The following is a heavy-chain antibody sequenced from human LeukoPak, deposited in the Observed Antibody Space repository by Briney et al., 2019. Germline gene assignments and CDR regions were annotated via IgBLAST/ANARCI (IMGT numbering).Heavy chain of an antibody. CDR3: AKDHGTAVAGFYY. D-gene: IGHD6-19*01. CDR2: ITGTGGST. CDR1: GFILSTYG. J-gene: IGHJ4*02. Sequence: PGGSLRLSCAASGFILSTYGVRWVRQPPGKGLEWVSGITGTGGSTYYADSVKGRFTVSRDTSKNTLYLQMNSLRAEDTAIYYCAKDHGTAVAGFYYWGQGTLVTVSS. V-gene: IGHV3-23*01.